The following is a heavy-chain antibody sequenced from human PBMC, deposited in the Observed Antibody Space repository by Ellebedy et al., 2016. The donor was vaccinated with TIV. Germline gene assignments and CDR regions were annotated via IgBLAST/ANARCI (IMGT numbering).Heavy chain of an antibody. CDR2: MNPNSGNT. CDR1: GYTFTSYY. D-gene: IGHD4-11*01. Sequence: ASVEVSCXASGYTFTSYYMHWVRQAPGQGLEWRGWMNPNSGNTGYAQKFQGRVTMTRNTSISTAYMELSSLRSEDTAVYYCARGRDSNYGLNGMDVWGQGTTVTVSS. CDR3: ARGRDSNYGLNGMDV. J-gene: IGHJ6*02. V-gene: IGHV1-8*02.